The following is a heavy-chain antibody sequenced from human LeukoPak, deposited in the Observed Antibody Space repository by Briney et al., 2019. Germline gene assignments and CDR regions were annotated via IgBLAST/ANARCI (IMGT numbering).Heavy chain of an antibody. J-gene: IGHJ1*01. CDR1: GGSISSGSYY. CDR2: IYYSGST. V-gene: IGHV4-39*01. CDR3: ARHGAMTGNFQH. D-gene: IGHD3-9*01. Sequence: SETLSLTCTVSGGSISSGSYYWGWIRQPPGKGLKWIGSIYYSGSTYYNPSLKSRVTISVDTSNNQFSLKLSSVTAADMAVYYCARHGAMTGNFQHWGQGTLVTVSS.